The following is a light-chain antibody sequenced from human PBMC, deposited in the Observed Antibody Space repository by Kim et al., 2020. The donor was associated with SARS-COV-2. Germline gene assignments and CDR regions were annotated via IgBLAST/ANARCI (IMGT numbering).Light chain of an antibody. J-gene: IGLJ2*01. CDR3: SSYTSTITNVV. V-gene: IGLV2-14*03. CDR1: REVVGGYND. Sequence: SSTLCSTGGREVVGGYNDVSWYKQLHGKAPKLIIYNVSDRRAGVSRRFSGSKSGNTASLTISGLQPEDEGYYHFSSYTSTITNVVFGGETQLT. CDR2: NVS.